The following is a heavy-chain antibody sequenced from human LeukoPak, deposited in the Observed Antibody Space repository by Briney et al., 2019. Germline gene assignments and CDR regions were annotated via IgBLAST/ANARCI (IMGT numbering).Heavy chain of an antibody. CDR3: AREWYSSSSFLDV. CDR2: ISSSGSTI. D-gene: IGHD6-6*01. CDR1: GFTFDDYG. Sequence: PGGSLRLSCAASGFTFDDYGMSWVRQAPGKGLEWVSYISSSGSTIYYADSVKGRFTISRDNAKNSLYLQMNSLRAEDTAVYYCAREWYSSSSFLDVWGKGTTVTVSS. V-gene: IGHV3-48*03. J-gene: IGHJ6*04.